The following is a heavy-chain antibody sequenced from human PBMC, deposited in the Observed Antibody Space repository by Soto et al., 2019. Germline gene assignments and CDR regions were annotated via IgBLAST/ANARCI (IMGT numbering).Heavy chain of an antibody. Sequence: GGSLRLSCAASGFTFSSYGMHWVRQAPGKGLEWVAVISYDGSNKYYADSVKGRFTISRDNSKNTLYLQMNSLRAEDTAVYYCAKDLFRGSSSPLATYYFDDWGQGTLVTVSS. V-gene: IGHV3-30*18. CDR3: AKDLFRGSSSPLATYYFDD. D-gene: IGHD6-6*01. J-gene: IGHJ4*02. CDR2: ISYDGSNK. CDR1: GFTFSSYG.